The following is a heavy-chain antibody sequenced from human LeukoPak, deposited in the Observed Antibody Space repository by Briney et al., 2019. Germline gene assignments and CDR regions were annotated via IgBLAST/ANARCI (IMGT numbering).Heavy chain of an antibody. Sequence: GGSLRLSCAASGFTFSSYSMNWVRQAPGKGLEWVSYISSSGSTIYYADSVKGRFTISRDNAKNSLYLQMNSLRAEDTAVYYCARDQTGYYNHGPMDYWGQGTLVTVSS. CDR2: ISSSGSTI. D-gene: IGHD3-9*01. J-gene: IGHJ4*02. CDR1: GFTFSSYS. CDR3: ARDQTGYYNHGPMDY. V-gene: IGHV3-48*04.